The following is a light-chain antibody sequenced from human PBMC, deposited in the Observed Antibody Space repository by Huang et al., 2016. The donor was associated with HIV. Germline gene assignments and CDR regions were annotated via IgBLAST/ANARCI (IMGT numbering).Light chain of an antibody. CDR2: GAS. CDR3: QQVNSSPLT. Sequence: IQLTQSPSSLSASVGYRVSITCRASLDISKYLAWYQQKPGKAPKLLIYGASTLQSGVPSRFSGSGSGTDFTLIISSLQPEDFATYYCQQVNSSPLTFGQGTRLEIK. V-gene: IGKV1-9*01. CDR1: LDISKY. J-gene: IGKJ5*01.